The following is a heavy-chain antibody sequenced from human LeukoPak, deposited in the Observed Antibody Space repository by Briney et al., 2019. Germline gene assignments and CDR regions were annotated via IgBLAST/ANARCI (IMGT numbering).Heavy chain of an antibody. D-gene: IGHD3-22*01. J-gene: IGHJ6*02. CDR3: AKSDYYDSSGYNYYYYGMDV. CDR1: GGSISSYY. Sequence: SSETLSLTCTVPGGSISSYYWSWIRQPPGKGLEWIGYISDTGRTDYNPSLRSRVTISADTSENQFTLTLTSVTAADTAVYYCAKSDYYDSSGYNYYYYGMDVWGQGTTVTVSS. V-gene: IGHV4-59*01. CDR2: ISDTGRT.